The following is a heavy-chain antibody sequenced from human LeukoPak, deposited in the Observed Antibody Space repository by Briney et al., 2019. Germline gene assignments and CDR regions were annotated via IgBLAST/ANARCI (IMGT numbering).Heavy chain of an antibody. Sequence: PSETLSLTCTVSGGSISSYYWSWIRQPPGKGLEWIGEINHSGSTNYNPSLKSRVTISVDTSKNQFSLKLSSVTAADTAVYYCARTIAARDYWGQGTLVTVSS. D-gene: IGHD6-13*01. CDR1: GGSISSYY. CDR2: INHSGST. CDR3: ARTIAARDY. J-gene: IGHJ4*02. V-gene: IGHV4-34*01.